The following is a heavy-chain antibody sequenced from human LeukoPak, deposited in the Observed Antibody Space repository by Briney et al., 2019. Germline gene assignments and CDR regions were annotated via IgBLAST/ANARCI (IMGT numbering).Heavy chain of an antibody. J-gene: IGHJ4*02. V-gene: IGHV3-30*18. CDR1: GFRFSNYA. CDR3: AKRYDTTVYSINFDY. Sequence: GGSLRLSCAASGFRFSNYAMHWVRQAPGKELEWVVGISYDGSKKYYADSVKGRFTISRDNSKNTLYLQMNSLRADDTAMYYCAKRYDTTVYSINFDYWGQGTLVTVSS. D-gene: IGHD3-22*01. CDR2: ISYDGSKK.